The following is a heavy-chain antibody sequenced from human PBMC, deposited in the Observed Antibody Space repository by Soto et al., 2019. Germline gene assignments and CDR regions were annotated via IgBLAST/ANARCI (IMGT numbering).Heavy chain of an antibody. D-gene: IGHD3-3*01. V-gene: IGHV1-69*13. CDR3: ARDSGITIFGGGDNPKYYYYYGMDV. J-gene: IGHJ6*02. Sequence: SVKVSCKASGGTFSSYAISWVRQAPGQGLEWMGGIIPIFGTANYAQKFQGRVTITADESTSTAYMELSSLRSEDTAVYYCARDSGITIFGGGDNPKYYYYYGMDVWGQGPTVTVSS. CDR2: IIPIFGTA. CDR1: GGTFSSYA.